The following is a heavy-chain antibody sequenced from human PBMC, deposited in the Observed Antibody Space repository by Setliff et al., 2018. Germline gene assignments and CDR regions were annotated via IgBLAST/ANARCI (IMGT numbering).Heavy chain of an antibody. J-gene: IGHJ4*02. D-gene: IGHD2-21*02. CDR2: IGHTGSI. Sequence: PSETLSLTCTVSGGSISSGDYYWGWIRQPPGKGLEWVGNIGHTGSINYNPSLKSRLTISRDTSKNQVSLKLNSVTATDTAVYYCARDLGHGGDSDYWGQGILVTVSS. CDR1: GGSISSGDYY. CDR3: ARDLGHGGDSDY. V-gene: IGHV4-39*07.